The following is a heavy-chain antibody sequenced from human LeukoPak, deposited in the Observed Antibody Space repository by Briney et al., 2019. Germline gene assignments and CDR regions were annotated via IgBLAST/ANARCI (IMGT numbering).Heavy chain of an antibody. CDR1: GFTFSGSA. CDR3: TRQGYYDFWSGYSLFDAFDI. D-gene: IGHD3-3*01. J-gene: IGHJ3*02. V-gene: IGHV3-73*01. Sequence: GGSLRLSCAASGFTFSGSAMHWVRQASGKGLEWVGRIRSKANSYATAYAASVKGRFTISRDDSKNTAYLQMNSLKTEDTAVYYCTRQGYYDFWSGYSLFDAFDIWGQGTMVTVSS. CDR2: IRSKANSYAT.